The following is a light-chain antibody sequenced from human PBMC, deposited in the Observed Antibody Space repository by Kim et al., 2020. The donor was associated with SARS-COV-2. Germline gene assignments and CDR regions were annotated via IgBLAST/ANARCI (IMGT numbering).Light chain of an antibody. CDR1: KLGDKY. CDR3: QAWDSNTPHWV. CDR2: QDS. V-gene: IGLV3-1*01. J-gene: IGLJ3*02. Sequence: PGQTASITCSGDKLGDKYACWYQQRPGQSPVLVIYQDSKRPSGIPERFSGSNSGNTATLTISGTQAMDEAVYYCQAWDSNTPHWVFGGGTKLTVL.